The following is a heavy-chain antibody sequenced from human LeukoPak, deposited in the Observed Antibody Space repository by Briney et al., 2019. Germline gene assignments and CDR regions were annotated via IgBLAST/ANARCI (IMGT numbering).Heavy chain of an antibody. V-gene: IGHV3-7*01. CDR1: GFTFSDYW. CDR3: ASSGSYRFDY. D-gene: IGHD1-26*01. Sequence: GGPLRLSCAASGFTFSDYWMTWVRQAPGEGLEWVANIKQDGREQMYVDSVKGRFTISRDNAKNSLYLQMNSLRDEDTAVYYCASSGSYRFDYWGQGTLVTVSS. J-gene: IGHJ4*02. CDR2: IKQDGREQ.